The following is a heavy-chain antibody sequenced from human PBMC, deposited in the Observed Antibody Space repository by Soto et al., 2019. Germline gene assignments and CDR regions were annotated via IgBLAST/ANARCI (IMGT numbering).Heavy chain of an antibody. D-gene: IGHD5-18*01. J-gene: IGHJ5*02. CDR3: ARDRATAFGFDP. V-gene: IGHV4-59*01. CDR1: GGSISSYY. Sequence: PSETLSLTCTVSGGSISSYYWSWIRQPPGKGLEWIGYIYYSGSTNYNPSLKSRVTISVDTSKNQFSLKLSSVTAADTAVYYCARDRATAFGFDPWGQGPLVTVSS. CDR2: IYYSGST.